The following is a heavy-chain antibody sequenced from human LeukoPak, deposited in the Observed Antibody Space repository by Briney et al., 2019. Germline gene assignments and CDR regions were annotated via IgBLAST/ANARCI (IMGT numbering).Heavy chain of an antibody. CDR1: GYTFTSYG. Sequence: SVKVSCKASGYTFTSYGISWVRQAPGQGLEWMGGIIPIFGTANYAQKFQDRVTITADESTSTAYMELSSLRSEDTAIYYCARRKVPAAIRTDYYYYCMDVWGQGTTVTVSS. V-gene: IGHV1-69*13. CDR3: ARRKVPAAIRTDYYYYCMDV. J-gene: IGHJ6*02. CDR2: IIPIFGTA. D-gene: IGHD2-2*02.